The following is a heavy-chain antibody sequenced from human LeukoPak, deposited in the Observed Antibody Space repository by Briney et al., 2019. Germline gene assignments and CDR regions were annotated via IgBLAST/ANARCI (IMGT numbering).Heavy chain of an antibody. CDR3: ARDRAAAANWFDP. D-gene: IGHD6-13*01. J-gene: IGHJ5*02. CDR1: GYTFNSYG. CDR2: ISAYNGNT. V-gene: IGHV1-18*01. Sequence: GASVKVSCKASGYTFNSYGFSWVRQAPGQGLEWTGWISAYNGNTNYAQKLQGRVTMTTDTSTSTAYMELRSLRSDDTAVYYCARDRAAAANWFDPWGQGTPVTVSS.